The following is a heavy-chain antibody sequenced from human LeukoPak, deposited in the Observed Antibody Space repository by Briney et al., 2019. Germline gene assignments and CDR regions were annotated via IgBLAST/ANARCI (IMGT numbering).Heavy chain of an antibody. CDR1: GYTFTSYS. Sequence: ASVKVSCKASGYTFTSYSMHWVRQAPGQGLEWMGIINPSGGSTSYAQKFQDRVTMTRDTSTSTVYMELNSLRSEDTAVYYCARATWYGGNPSGAFDIWGQGTMVTVSS. J-gene: IGHJ3*02. D-gene: IGHD4/OR15-4a*01. CDR3: ARATWYGGNPSGAFDI. V-gene: IGHV1-46*01. CDR2: INPSGGST.